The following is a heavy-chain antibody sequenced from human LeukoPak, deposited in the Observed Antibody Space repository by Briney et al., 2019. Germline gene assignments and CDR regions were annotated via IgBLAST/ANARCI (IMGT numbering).Heavy chain of an antibody. V-gene: IGHV3-20*01. D-gene: IGHD2-2*01. J-gene: IGHJ4*02. CDR3: ARAGYCSSTSCYGSD. CDR2: INWNGGST. Sequence: PGGSLRLSCAASGFTFDDYGMSWVRQAPGKGLEWVSGINWNGGSTGYADSVKGRFTISGDNAKNSLYLQRNSLRAEDTALYHCARAGYCSSTSCYGSDWGQGALVTVSS. CDR1: GFTFDDYG.